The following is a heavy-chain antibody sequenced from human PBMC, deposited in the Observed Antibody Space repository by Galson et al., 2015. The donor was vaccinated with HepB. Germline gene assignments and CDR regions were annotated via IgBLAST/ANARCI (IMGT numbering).Heavy chain of an antibody. J-gene: IGHJ6*02. Sequence: SLRLSCAASGFTFSSYWMSWVRQAPGKGLEWVANIKQDGSEKYYVDSVKGRFTISRDNAKNSLYLQMNSLRAEDTAVYYCARDGAIAARHPYYYYGMDVWGQGTTVTVSS. V-gene: IGHV3-7*03. CDR1: GFTFSSYW. CDR3: ARDGAIAARHPYYYYGMDV. D-gene: IGHD6-6*01. CDR2: IKQDGSEK.